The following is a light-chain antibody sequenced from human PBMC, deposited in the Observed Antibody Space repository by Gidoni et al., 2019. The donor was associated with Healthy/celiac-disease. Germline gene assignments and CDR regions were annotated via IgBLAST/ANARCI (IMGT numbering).Light chain of an antibody. J-gene: IGLJ3*02. CDR2: GNC. CDR3: QSYDSSLSASGV. V-gene: IGLV1-40*01. Sequence: QSVLTQPPSVSGAPGQRVTISCTGSSSNIGAGYDVHWYQQLPGTAPKLLIYGNCNRPSGVPDRFSGSKSGTSASLAITGLQAEDEADYYCQSYDSSLSASGVFGGGTKLTVL. CDR1: SSNIGAGYD.